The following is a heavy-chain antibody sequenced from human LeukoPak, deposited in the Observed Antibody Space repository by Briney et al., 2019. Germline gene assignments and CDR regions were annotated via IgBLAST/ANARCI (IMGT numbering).Heavy chain of an antibody. J-gene: IGHJ5*02. D-gene: IGHD3-9*01. Sequence: EPSETLSLTCTVSGGSISSYYWSWIRQPPGKGLEWIGYIYYSGSTNYNPSLKSRATISVDTSKNQFSLKLSSVTAADTAVYYCARSGYDILTGYYSDWFDPWGQGTLVTVSS. V-gene: IGHV4-59*01. CDR3: ARSGYDILTGYYSDWFDP. CDR2: IYYSGST. CDR1: GGSISSYY.